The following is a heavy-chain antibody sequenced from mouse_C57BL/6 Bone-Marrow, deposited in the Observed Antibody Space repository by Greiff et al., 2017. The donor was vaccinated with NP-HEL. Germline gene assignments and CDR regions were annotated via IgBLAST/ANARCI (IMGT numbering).Heavy chain of an antibody. J-gene: IGHJ2*01. CDR2: IHPNSGST. V-gene: IGHV1-64*01. CDR1: GYTFTSYW. D-gene: IGHD1-1*01. Sequence: VQLQQPGAELVKPGASVKLSCKASGYTFTSYWMHWVKQRPGQGLEWIGMIHPNSGSTNYNEKFKSKATLTVDKSSSTAYMQLSSLTSEDSAVYYGARDPRYYYAGYWGQGTTLTVSS. CDR3: ARDPRYYYAGY.